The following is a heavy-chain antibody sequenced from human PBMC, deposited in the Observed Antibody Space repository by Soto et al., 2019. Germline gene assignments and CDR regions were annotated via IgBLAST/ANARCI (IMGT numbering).Heavy chain of an antibody. Sequence: PGWSLRLSCAASGFTVSSNYMSWVRQAPGKGLEWVSVIYSGGGTYYADSVKGRFTISRDNSKNTLYLQMNSLRAEDTAVYYCARSGSPRQNYGMDVWGQGTTVTVSS. CDR3: ARSGSPRQNYGMDV. CDR2: IYSGGGT. V-gene: IGHV3-53*01. D-gene: IGHD1-26*01. CDR1: GFTVSSNY. J-gene: IGHJ6*02.